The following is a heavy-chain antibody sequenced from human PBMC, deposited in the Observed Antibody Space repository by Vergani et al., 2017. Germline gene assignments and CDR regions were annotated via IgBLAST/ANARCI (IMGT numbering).Heavy chain of an antibody. Sequence: QVQLQESGPGPVKPSQTLSLTCSVSGDSLTSDFFYWTWIRQPAGTRLEWIGRVHSSGSTHYNPSLEGRVSVSMDTAKNEFSLDLRSVTAADTAVYFCARGCASNRCPTRGTFEIWGRGTLVTVSS. CDR1: GDSLTSDFFY. D-gene: IGHD2/OR15-2a*01. CDR2: VHSSGST. J-gene: IGHJ3*02. CDR3: ARGCASNRCPTRGTFEI. V-gene: IGHV4-61*02.